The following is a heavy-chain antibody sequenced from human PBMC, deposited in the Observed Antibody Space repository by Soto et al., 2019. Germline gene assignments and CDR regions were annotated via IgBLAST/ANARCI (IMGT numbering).Heavy chain of an antibody. CDR3: ARDPVYYDFWSGYVSSTRYYYYYGMDV. V-gene: IGHV1-18*01. CDR1: GYTFTSYG. CDR2: ISAYNGNT. D-gene: IGHD3-3*01. J-gene: IGHJ6*04. Sequence: ASVKVSCKASGYTFTSYGISWVRQAPGQGLEWMGWISAYNGNTNYAQKLQGRVTMTTDTSTSTAYMELRSLRSDDTAVYYCARDPVYYDFWSGYVSSTRYYYYYGMDVWGKGTTVTVSS.